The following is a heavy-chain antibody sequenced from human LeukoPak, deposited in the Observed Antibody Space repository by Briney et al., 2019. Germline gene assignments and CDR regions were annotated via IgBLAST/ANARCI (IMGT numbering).Heavy chain of an antibody. Sequence: ASVKVFCKASGYTFTGYYMHWVRQAPGQGLEWMGRINPNSGGTNYAQKFQGRVTMTRDTSISTAYMDLNRLTSDDTAVYFCARDDYSRSPGDFQHWGQGTLVTVSS. D-gene: IGHD6-6*01. CDR3: ARDDYSRSPGDFQH. CDR2: INPNSGGT. V-gene: IGHV1-2*06. CDR1: GYTFTGYY. J-gene: IGHJ1*01.